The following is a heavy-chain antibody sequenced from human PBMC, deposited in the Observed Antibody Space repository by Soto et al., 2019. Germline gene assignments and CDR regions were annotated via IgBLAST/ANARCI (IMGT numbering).Heavy chain of an antibody. Sequence: GGSLRLFCAASGFTFSSYDMHWVRQATGKGLEWVSAIGTAGDTYYPGSVKGRFTISRENAKNSFYLQMNSLRAGDTAVYYCARVPIGGSGSDAYYYGMDVWGQGTTVTVSS. J-gene: IGHJ6*02. CDR3: ARVPIGGSGSDAYYYGMDV. CDR2: IGTAGDT. V-gene: IGHV3-13*04. D-gene: IGHD3-10*01. CDR1: GFTFSSYD.